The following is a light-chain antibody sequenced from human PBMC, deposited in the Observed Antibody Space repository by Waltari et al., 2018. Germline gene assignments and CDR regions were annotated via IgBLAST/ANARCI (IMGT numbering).Light chain of an antibody. V-gene: IGLV2-14*01. CDR3: SSYTSSSAYV. J-gene: IGLJ1*01. CDR2: EGS. CDR1: SSDVGGYNY. Sequence: QSALTQPASVSGSPGQSITIPCTGTSSDVGGYNYVSWYQQHPGKAPKLMIYEGSKRPSGVSNRFAGSKSGNTADLTISGLQGEDEADYYCSSYTSSSAYVFGTGTKVTVL.